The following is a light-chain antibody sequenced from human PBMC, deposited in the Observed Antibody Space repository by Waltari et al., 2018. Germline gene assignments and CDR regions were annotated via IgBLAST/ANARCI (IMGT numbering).Light chain of an antibody. V-gene: IGKV1-33*01. CDR3: QQYDRLPLT. CDR1: QYISTY. J-gene: IGKJ4*01. CDR2: DAS. Sequence: DIQMTQSPSSLSASVGDRVTITCQASQYISTYLSWYQHKPGEAPTILIYDASDLETWVPSRFSGSGSGTYFTLTIVSLQTEDTATYYCQQYDRLPLTFGGGTNVEVK.